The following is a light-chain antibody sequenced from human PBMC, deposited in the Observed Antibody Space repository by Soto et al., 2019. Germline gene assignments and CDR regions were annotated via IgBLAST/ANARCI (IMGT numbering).Light chain of an antibody. V-gene: IGKV3-15*01. J-gene: IGKJ2*03. Sequence: EIVLTQSPATLSVSPGERATLSCRASQSVSSNLAWYHQKPGQAPRLLIYGTYLRATGVPVRFSGSGSGTEFTLSISSLQAEDFAVYYCQQGDSFGQGTKLEIK. CDR3: QQGDS. CDR1: QSVSSN. CDR2: GTY.